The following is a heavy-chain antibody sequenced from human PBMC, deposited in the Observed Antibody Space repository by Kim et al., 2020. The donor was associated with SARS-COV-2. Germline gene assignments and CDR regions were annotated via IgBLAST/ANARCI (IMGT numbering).Heavy chain of an antibody. Sequence: YRGSTYYNPSLKSRVTRSVDTSKNQFSLKLSSVTAADTAVYYCARELGIGWGQGTLVTVSS. J-gene: IGHJ4*02. CDR3: ARELGIG. V-gene: IGHV4-31*02. D-gene: IGHD7-27*01. CDR2: YRGST.